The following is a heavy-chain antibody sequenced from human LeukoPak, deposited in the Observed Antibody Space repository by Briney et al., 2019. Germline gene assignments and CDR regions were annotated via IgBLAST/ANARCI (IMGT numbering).Heavy chain of an antibody. V-gene: IGHV3-66*04. CDR3: ARQGNNWFDP. J-gene: IGHJ5*02. Sequence: GGSLRLSCAASGSIVSNNYMNWVRQAPGKGLEWVSIIYSGGGTYYADSVKGRFTISRDNAKNSLYLQMNSLTAEDTAVYYCARQGNNWFDPWGQGTLVTVSS. CDR1: GSIVSNNY. CDR2: IYSGGGT.